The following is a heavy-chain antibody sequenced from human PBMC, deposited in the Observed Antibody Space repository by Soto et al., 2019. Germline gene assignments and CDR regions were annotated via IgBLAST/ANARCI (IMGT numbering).Heavy chain of an antibody. CDR3: ARDGDSDCSSTSCYMDYYYYGMDV. CDR2: INPNSGGT. CDR1: GYTFTGYY. D-gene: IGHD2-2*02. J-gene: IGHJ6*02. Sequence: ASVKVSCKASGYTFTGYYMHWVRQAPGQGLEWMGWINPNSGGTNYAQKFQGRVTMTRDTSISTAYMELSRLRSDDTAVYCCARDGDSDCSSTSCYMDYYYYGMDVWGQGTTVTVSS. V-gene: IGHV1-2*02.